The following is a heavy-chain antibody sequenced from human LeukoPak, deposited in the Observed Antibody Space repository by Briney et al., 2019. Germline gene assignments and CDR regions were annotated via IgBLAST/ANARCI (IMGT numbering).Heavy chain of an antibody. CDR2: ISAYNGRT. V-gene: IGHV1-18*04. CDR3: ARELIRTFDY. CDR1: GCTFNHFA. D-gene: IGHD3-16*01. Sequence: ASVKVSCKASGCTFNHFAVTWVRQAPGEGLEYMGWISAYNGRTNYAQKVQGRVTMTTDISSSTVYMELRDLRSDDTAVYYCARELIRTFDYWGQGTLVTVSS. J-gene: IGHJ4*02.